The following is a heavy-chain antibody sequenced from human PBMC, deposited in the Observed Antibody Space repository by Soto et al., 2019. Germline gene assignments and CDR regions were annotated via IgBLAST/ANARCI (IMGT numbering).Heavy chain of an antibody. Sequence: EVQLVESGGGLVQPGGSLRLSCVASGISVSHTYMTWVRQAPGRGLEWVSVMYGGGGTYYADSVKGRFTISRHNFKNTLDLEMNGLRAEDTAIYYCARDQDGYGSFDYWGQGTLVTVSS. CDR2: MYGGGGT. J-gene: IGHJ4*02. V-gene: IGHV3-53*04. D-gene: IGHD5-12*01. CDR3: ARDQDGYGSFDY. CDR1: GISVSHTY.